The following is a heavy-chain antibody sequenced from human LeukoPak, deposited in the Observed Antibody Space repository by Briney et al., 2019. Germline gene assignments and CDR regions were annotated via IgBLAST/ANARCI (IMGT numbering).Heavy chain of an antibody. CDR1: GFTFSSYW. CDR3: ARVRISRGSYGFFVY. J-gene: IGHJ4*02. D-gene: IGHD1-26*01. V-gene: IGHV3-7*01. Sequence: GGSLRLSCAASGFTFSSYWMSWVRQAPGKGLEWVANIKQDGSEKYYVDSVKGRFTISRDNAKNSLYLQMNSLRAEDTAVYYCARVRISRGSYGFFVYWGQGTLVAVSS. CDR2: IKQDGSEK.